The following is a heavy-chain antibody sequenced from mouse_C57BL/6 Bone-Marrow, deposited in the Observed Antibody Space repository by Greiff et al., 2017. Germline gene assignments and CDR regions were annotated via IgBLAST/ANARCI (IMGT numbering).Heavy chain of an antibody. CDR3: ARSGYNGSSPYYFDY. CDR2: INPYNGGT. Sequence: VQLQQSGPVLVKPGASVKMSCKASGYTFTDYYMNWVQPSPGKSLEWIGVINPYNGGTSYNQEFKGKATLTVDKSSSTAYMELNSLTSEDSAVYYCARSGYNGSSPYYFDYWGQGTTLTVSS. CDR1: GYTFTDYY. J-gene: IGHJ2*01. V-gene: IGHV1-19*01. D-gene: IGHD1-1*01.